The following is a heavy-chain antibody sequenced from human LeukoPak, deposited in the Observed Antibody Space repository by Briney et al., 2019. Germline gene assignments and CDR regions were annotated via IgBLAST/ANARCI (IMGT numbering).Heavy chain of an antibody. D-gene: IGHD6-19*01. Sequence: SETLSLTCAVYGGSLSGDYWIWIRQPPGKGLEWIGEISHSGWTHYNPSLKRRVTISLDTSKNQFSLKLTSMTAADTAVYYCAKGGQWQTYWGQGTLVTVSS. CDR2: ISHSGWT. V-gene: IGHV4-34*01. J-gene: IGHJ4*02. CDR1: GGSLSGDY. CDR3: AKGGQWQTY.